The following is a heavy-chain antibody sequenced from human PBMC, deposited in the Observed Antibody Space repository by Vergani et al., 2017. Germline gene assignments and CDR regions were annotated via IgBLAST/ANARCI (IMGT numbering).Heavy chain of an antibody. J-gene: IGHJ6*02. D-gene: IGHD3-10*01. V-gene: IGHV1-18*01. CDR3: ARQWGRLLWFGGYYYGMDV. CDR2: ISAYNGNT. CDR1: GYTFTSYG. Sequence: QVQLVQSGAEVKKPGASVTVSCKASGYTFTSYGISWVRQAPGQGLEWMGWISAYNGNTNYAQKLQGRVTMTTDTSTSTAYMELRSLRSDDTAVYYCARQWGRLLWFGGYYYGMDVWGQGTTVTVSS.